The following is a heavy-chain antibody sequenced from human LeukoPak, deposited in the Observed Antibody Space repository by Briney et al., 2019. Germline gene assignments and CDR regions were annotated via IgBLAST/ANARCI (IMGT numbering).Heavy chain of an antibody. CDR1: GYTFTSYA. CDR2: INAGNGNT. Sequence: ASVKVSCKASGYTFTSYAMHWVRQAPGQRLEWMGWINAGNGNTKYSQKFQGRVTITRDTSASTAYMELSRLRSDDTAVYYCARGRGSIAVAGTRAALGDYWGQGTLVTVSS. D-gene: IGHD6-19*01. CDR3: ARGRGSIAVAGTRAALGDY. J-gene: IGHJ4*02. V-gene: IGHV1-3*01.